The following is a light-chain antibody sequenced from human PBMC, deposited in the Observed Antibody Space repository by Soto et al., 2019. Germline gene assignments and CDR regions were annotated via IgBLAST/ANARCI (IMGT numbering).Light chain of an antibody. V-gene: IGKV3-15*01. CDR3: QQYNTGPPWT. J-gene: IGKJ1*01. CDR2: AAS. CDR1: QSVSSN. Sequence: VMTQSPATLSVSPGERATLSCRASQSVSSNVAWYQLKPGQAPRLVTYAASTRATDIPATFSGSGSGTEFTLTISSLQSEDFAVYYCQQYNTGPPWTFGQGTRVEIK.